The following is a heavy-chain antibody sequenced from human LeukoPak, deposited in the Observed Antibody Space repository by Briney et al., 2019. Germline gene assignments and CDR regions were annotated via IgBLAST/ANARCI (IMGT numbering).Heavy chain of an antibody. CDR2: VFYNGAT. J-gene: IGHJ3*02. CDR3: ARGGGPLVLWFGELQEDAFDI. D-gene: IGHD3-10*01. Sequence: SETLSLTCIVSGGSISSSIYYWAWVRQPPGKGLEWIGTVFYNGATQYSPSLRSRVTISIDTSKNQFSLKLSSVTAADTAVYYCARGGGPLVLWFGELQEDAFDIWGQGTMVTVSS. V-gene: IGHV4-39*07. CDR1: GGSISSSIYY.